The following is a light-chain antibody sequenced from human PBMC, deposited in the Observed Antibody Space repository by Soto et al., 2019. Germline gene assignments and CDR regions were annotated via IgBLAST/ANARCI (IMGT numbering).Light chain of an antibody. CDR3: KQRNIWPPVT. V-gene: IGKV1-5*03. CDR1: QTVSSC. Sequence: EIPMTHSPSSLSGSVGDRVNIXCRASQTVSSCMAWYQQKAGKAPKLLIYTESTLKSGVQSRLSGSGSGKEFTLNISSLVPEESAVYYCKQRNIWPPVTFGQGTRLEIK. CDR2: TES. J-gene: IGKJ5*01.